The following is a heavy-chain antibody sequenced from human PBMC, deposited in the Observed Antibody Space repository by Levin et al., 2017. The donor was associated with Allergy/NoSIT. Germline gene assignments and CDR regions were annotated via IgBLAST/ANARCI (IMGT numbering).Heavy chain of an antibody. CDR3: ARGSKDEYYYGSGSYFFDY. CDR1: GGSFSGSY. D-gene: IGHD3-10*01. J-gene: IGHJ4*02. CDR2: INHSGST. Sequence: SQTLSLTCAVYGGSFSGSYWSWIRQPPGKGLEWIGEINHSGSTNYNPSLKSRVTISVDTSKNQFSLKLSSVTAADTAVYYCARGSKDEYYYGSGSYFFDYWGQGTLVTVSS. V-gene: IGHV4-34*01.